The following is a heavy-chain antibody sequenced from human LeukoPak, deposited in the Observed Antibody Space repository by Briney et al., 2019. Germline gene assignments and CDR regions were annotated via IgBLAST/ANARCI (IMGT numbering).Heavy chain of an antibody. CDR1: GYTLTELS. J-gene: IGHJ4*02. CDR3: AIVVRSSYYDSSGYINPHFDY. D-gene: IGHD3-22*01. CDR2: FDPEDGET. Sequence: GASVKVSCKVSGYTLTELSMHWVRQAPGKGLEWMGGFDPEDGETIYAQKFQGRVTMTEDTSTDTAYMELSSLRSEDTAVYYCAIVVRSSYYDSSGYINPHFDYWGQGTLVTVSS. V-gene: IGHV1-24*01.